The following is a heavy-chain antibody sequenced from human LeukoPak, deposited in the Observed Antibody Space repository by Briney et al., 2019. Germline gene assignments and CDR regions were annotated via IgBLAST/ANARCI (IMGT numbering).Heavy chain of an antibody. V-gene: IGHV4-31*02. CDR3: ARDRGSSGFDP. Sequence: LRLSCIASGFTFSNYGMHWIRQHPGKGLEWIGYIYYSGSTYYNPSLKSRVTISVDTSKNQFSLKLSSVTAADTAVYYCARDRGSSGFDPWGQGTLVTVSS. CDR1: GFTFSNYG. J-gene: IGHJ5*02. CDR2: IYYSGST. D-gene: IGHD6-6*01.